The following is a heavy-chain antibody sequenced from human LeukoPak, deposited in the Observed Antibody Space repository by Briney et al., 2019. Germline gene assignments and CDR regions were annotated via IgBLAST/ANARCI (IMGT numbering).Heavy chain of an antibody. D-gene: IGHD1-26*01. CDR2: INPNSGGT. CDR1: GYTLTELS. Sequence: ASVKVSCKVSGYTLTELSMHWVRQAPGKGLEWMGWINPNSGGTNYAQKFQGRVTMTRDTSISTAYMELSRLRSDDTAVYYCASGGSRDYWGQGTLVTVSS. V-gene: IGHV1-2*02. CDR3: ASGGSRDY. J-gene: IGHJ4*02.